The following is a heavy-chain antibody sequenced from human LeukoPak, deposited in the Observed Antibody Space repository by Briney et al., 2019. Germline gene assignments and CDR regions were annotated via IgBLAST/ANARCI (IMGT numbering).Heavy chain of an antibody. CDR2: ISSSSGTI. Sequence: QAGGSLRLSCAASGFTFSSYSMNWVRQAPGQGLEWVSYISSSSGTIYYPDSVKGRFTISRDNAKNSLYLQMNSLRAEDTAVYYCARDQVSSWQYNWFDPWGQGTLVTVSS. V-gene: IGHV3-48*01. CDR1: GFTFSSYS. J-gene: IGHJ5*02. CDR3: ARDQVSSWQYNWFDP. D-gene: IGHD6-13*01.